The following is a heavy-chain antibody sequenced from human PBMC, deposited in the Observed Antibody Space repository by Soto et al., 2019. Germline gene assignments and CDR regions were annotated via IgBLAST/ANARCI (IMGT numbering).Heavy chain of an antibody. CDR3: AGSEISPSGGLIGTFDF. J-gene: IGHJ4*02. Sequence: QVQLVQSGAEEKKPGASVKVSCETSGYTFTAYAIHWVRQAPGQTLEWMGWINAANGNTRSAQKFQTRLTLTRDTSASTAYMDLSSLRYEDTAVYYWAGSEISPSGGLIGTFDFWGQGKQVAVSS. CDR2: INAANGNT. CDR1: GYTFTAYA. V-gene: IGHV1-3*05. D-gene: IGHD3-16*02.